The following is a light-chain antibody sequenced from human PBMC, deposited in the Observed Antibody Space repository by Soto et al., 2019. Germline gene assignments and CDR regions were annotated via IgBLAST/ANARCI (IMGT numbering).Light chain of an antibody. J-gene: IGKJ4*01. CDR2: AAS. Sequence: DIQMTQSPSSVSASVGDRVTITCRASQGSSSWLAWYQQKPGKAPKLLINAASSLQSGVPSRFSRSRSGTDFTLTFSSLHPEDFATYYCQQANSFPLPFGGGTKVEIK. CDR3: QQANSFPLP. CDR1: QGSSSW. V-gene: IGKV1-12*01.